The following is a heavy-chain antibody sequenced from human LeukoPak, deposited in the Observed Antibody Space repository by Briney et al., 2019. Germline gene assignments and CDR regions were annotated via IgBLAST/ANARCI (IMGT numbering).Heavy chain of an antibody. CDR3: ARDRSVADTV. Sequence: GGSLRLSCAASGLTFSDYYMSWIRQAPGKGLEWVSYISSSSSYTNYAISVKGRFTISRDNAKNSLYLQMNSLRAEDTAVYYCARDRSVADTVWGQGTLVTVSS. J-gene: IGHJ4*02. CDR1: GLTFSDYY. D-gene: IGHD6-19*01. CDR2: ISSSSSYT. V-gene: IGHV3-11*06.